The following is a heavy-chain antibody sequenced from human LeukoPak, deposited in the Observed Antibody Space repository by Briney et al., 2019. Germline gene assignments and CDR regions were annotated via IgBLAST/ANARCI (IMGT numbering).Heavy chain of an antibody. CDR1: GFTFSSYA. D-gene: IGHD3-10*01. CDR2: ISGSGGST. CDR3: AKEVYYGSGSYLDY. J-gene: IGHJ4*02. V-gene: IGHV3-23*01. Sequence: PGGSLRLSCAASGFTFSSYAVSWVRQAPGKGLEWVSAISGSGGSTYYADSVKGQFTISRDNSKNTLYLQMNSLRAEDTAVYYCAKEVYYGSGSYLDYWGQGTLVTVSS.